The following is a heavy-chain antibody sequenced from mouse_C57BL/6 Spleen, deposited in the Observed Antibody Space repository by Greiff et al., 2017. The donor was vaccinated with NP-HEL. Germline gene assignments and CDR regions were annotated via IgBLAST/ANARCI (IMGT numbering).Heavy chain of an antibody. CDR2: ISDGGSYT. J-gene: IGHJ2*01. CDR3: ARDDYLDY. Sequence: EVQLVESGGGLVKPGGSLKLSCAASGFTFSSYAMSWVRQTPEKRLEWVATISDGGSYTYYPDNVKGRFPISRDNAKNNRYLQMSHLKSEDTAMYYCARDDYLDYWGQGTTLTVSS. CDR1: GFTFSSYA. V-gene: IGHV5-4*01.